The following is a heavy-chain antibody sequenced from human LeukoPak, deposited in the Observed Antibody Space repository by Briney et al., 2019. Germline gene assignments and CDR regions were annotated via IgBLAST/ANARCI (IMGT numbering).Heavy chain of an antibody. V-gene: IGHV1-8*01. CDR2: MNPNSGNT. CDR1: GYTFTSYD. D-gene: IGHD2-2*01. CDR3: ARDSTRQQLGSSTSLLNGRPNWFDP. J-gene: IGHJ5*02. Sequence: ASVKVSCKASGYTFTSYDINWVRQATGQGLEWMGWMNPNSGNTGYAQKFQGRVTMTRNTSISTAYMELSSLRSEDTAVYYCARDSTRQQLGSSTSLLNGRPNWFDPWGQGTLVTVSS.